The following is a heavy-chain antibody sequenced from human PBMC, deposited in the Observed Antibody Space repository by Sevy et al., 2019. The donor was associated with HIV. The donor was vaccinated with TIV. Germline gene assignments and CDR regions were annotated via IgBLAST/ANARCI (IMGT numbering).Heavy chain of an antibody. Sequence: GESLKISCKGSGYSFSDYWIGWVRRKPGKGLEWMGIIYPGDFETRYNPSFEGQVTISADTSINTAYLEWRSLKASDTAMYYCARHKLSYDNNWIQDNWFDPWGQGTLVTVSS. CDR1: GYSFSDYW. V-gene: IGHV5-51*01. CDR3: ARHKLSYDNNWIQDNWFDP. CDR2: IYPGDFET. D-gene: IGHD1-1*01. J-gene: IGHJ5*02.